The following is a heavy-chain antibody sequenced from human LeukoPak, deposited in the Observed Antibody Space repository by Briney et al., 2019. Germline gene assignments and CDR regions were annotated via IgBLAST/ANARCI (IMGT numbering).Heavy chain of an antibody. V-gene: IGHV3-48*03. CDR1: GFTFSSYE. J-gene: IGHJ6*04. CDR3: AELGITMIGGV. D-gene: IGHD3-10*02. Sequence: GGSLRLSCAASGFTFSSYEMNWVRQAPGKGLEWVSYISSSGSTIYYADSVKGRFTISRDNAKNSLYLQMNSLRAEDTAVYYCAELGITMIGGVWGKGTGHHLL. CDR2: ISSSGSTI.